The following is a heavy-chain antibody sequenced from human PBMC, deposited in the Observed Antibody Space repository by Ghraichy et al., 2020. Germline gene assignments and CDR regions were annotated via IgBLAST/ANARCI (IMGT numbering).Heavy chain of an antibody. CDR2: INSDGSST. V-gene: IGHV3-74*01. CDR1: GFTFSSYW. CDR3: ARASTYYYDSVHLDY. Sequence: GGSLRLSCAASGFTFSSYWMHWVRQAPGKGLVWVSRINSDGSSTSYADSVKGRFTISRDNAKNTLYLQMNSLRAEDTAVYYCARASTYYYDSVHLDYWGQGTLVTVSS. D-gene: IGHD3-22*01. J-gene: IGHJ4*02.